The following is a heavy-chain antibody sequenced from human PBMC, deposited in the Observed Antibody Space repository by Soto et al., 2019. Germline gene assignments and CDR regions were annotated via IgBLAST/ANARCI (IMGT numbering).Heavy chain of an antibody. V-gene: IGHV1-69*01. CDR1: GGTFSSYA. CDR3: ARIPRYYYDSSGYYVSYFDY. Sequence: QVQLVQSGAEVKKPGSSVKVSCKASGGTFSSYAISWVRQAPGQGLEWMGGIIPIFGTANYAQKFQGRVTITEDESTSTAYMELSSMRSEDTAVYYCARIPRYYYDSSGYYVSYFDYWGQGTLVTVSS. J-gene: IGHJ4*02. D-gene: IGHD3-22*01. CDR2: IIPIFGTA.